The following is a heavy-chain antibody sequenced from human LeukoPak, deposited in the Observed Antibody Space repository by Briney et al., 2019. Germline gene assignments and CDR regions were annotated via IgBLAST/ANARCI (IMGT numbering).Heavy chain of an antibody. Sequence: SETLSLTCTVSGDSISTYYWNWIRQPPGKGLEWIGYIYYSGSTKYNPSLKSRVTISVDTSKNQFSLKLSSVTAADTAVYYCARLTRQQPYHFDYWGQGTLVTVSS. CDR3: ARLTRQQPYHFDY. CDR2: IYYSGST. V-gene: IGHV4-59*01. CDR1: GDSISTYY. J-gene: IGHJ4*02. D-gene: IGHD6-13*01.